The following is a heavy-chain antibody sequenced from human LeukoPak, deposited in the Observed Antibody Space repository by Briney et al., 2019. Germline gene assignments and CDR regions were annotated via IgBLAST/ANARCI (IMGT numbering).Heavy chain of an antibody. V-gene: IGHV1-2*02. CDR1: GYXFTGYY. CDR3: ARDQAALAARPFDY. J-gene: IGHJ4*02. Sequence: GASVKVSCKTSGYXFTGYYIHWVRQAPGQGLEWMGWINPNSGGTNYAQKFQGRVSMTRDTSISTAYMELSRLRSDDTAVYYCARDQAALAARPFDYWGQGTLVTVSS. D-gene: IGHD6-6*01. CDR2: INPNSGGT.